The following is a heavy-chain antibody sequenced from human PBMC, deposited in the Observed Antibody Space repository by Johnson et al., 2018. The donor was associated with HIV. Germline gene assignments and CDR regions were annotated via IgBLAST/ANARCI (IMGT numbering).Heavy chain of an antibody. CDR3: GRDQGAGAFDI. CDR1: GFAFSNFG. J-gene: IGHJ3*02. V-gene: IGHV3-30*03. CDR2: TSYDGSNK. Sequence: VQLVESGGGVVQSGRSLRLSCAASGFAFSNFGMHWVRQAPGKGLEWVAVTSYDGSNKYYADSVKGRFTISRDNSKNTLYLQMNSLRAEDTGVYYCGRDQGAGAFDIWGQGTMVTVSS. D-gene: IGHD1-26*01.